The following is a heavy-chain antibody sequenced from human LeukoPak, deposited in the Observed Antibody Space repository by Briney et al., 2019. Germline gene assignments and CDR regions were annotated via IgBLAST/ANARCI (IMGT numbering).Heavy chain of an antibody. Sequence: PSETLSLTCTVSDDSLTSGSHYWSWIRQPAGTGLEWIGRIFINGSTNYNPSLTSRVTISADTSKSQFSLKLTSVTAADAAVYYCARMRIVVVPAAKFRHFYYGVDVWGQGTTVTVSS. CDR3: ARMRIVVVPAAKFRHFYYGVDV. CDR1: DDSLTSGSHY. V-gene: IGHV4-61*02. CDR2: IFINGST. J-gene: IGHJ6*02. D-gene: IGHD2-2*01.